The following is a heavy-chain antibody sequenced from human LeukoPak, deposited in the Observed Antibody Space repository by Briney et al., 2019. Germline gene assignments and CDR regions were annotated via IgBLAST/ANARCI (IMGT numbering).Heavy chain of an antibody. Sequence: PGGSLRLSCAASGFIFRNYWMHWVRHAPGKGLEWVSRICSDGSCTSYADSVKGRFTMSRDNARNTLYLQVNSLRGEDTGVYYCARDPYGGRAVDYWGRGTLVTVSS. J-gene: IGHJ4*02. CDR1: GFIFRNYW. D-gene: IGHD4-23*01. CDR3: ARDPYGGRAVDY. V-gene: IGHV3-74*01. CDR2: ICSDGSCT.